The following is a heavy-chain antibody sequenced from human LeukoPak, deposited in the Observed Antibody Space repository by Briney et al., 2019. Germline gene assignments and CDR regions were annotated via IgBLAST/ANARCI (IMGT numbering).Heavy chain of an antibody. V-gene: IGHV3-48*01. D-gene: IGHD3-10*01. CDR2: ISSSSSTI. CDR3: ARVQPTPVWFGEKGGAFDI. J-gene: IGHJ3*02. CDR1: GFTFSSYS. Sequence: PGGSLRLSCAASGFTFSSYSMNWVRQAPGKGLEWVSYISSSSSTIYYADSVKGRFTISRDNAKNSLYLQMNSLRAEDTAVYYCARVQPTPVWFGEKGGAFDIWGQGTMVTVSS.